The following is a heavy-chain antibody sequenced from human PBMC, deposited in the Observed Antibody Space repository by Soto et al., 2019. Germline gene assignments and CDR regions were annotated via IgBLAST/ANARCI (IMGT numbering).Heavy chain of an antibody. CDR1: GYTLTELS. Sequence: ASVKVSCKVSGYTLTELSMHWVRQAPGKGLEWMGGFDPEDGETIYAQKSQGRVTMTGDTSTDTAYMELSSLRSEDTAVYYCATASIVATYYYYYYGMDVWGQGTTVTVSS. V-gene: IGHV1-24*01. CDR3: ATASIVATYYYYYYGMDV. J-gene: IGHJ6*02. CDR2: FDPEDGET. D-gene: IGHD5-12*01.